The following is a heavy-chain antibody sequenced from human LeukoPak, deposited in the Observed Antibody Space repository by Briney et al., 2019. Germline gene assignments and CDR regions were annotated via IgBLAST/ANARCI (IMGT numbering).Heavy chain of an antibody. Sequence: SETLSLTCTVSGGSISNYYWSWIRQPPGKGLEWIGYLYYSGSTNYNPSLKSRVTISVDTSKNQFSLKLSSVTAADTAVYYCASLRSDSSGYYNFRIDYWGQGTLVTVSS. CDR2: LYYSGST. V-gene: IGHV4-59*01. CDR1: GGSISNYY. CDR3: ASLRSDSSGYYNFRIDY. D-gene: IGHD3-22*01. J-gene: IGHJ4*02.